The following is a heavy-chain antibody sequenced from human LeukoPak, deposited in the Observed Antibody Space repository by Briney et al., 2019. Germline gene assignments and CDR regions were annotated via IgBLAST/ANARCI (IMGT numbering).Heavy chain of an antibody. Sequence: PSQTLSLTCTVSGGSVSSGGYYWSWIRQHPGKGLEWIGYIYYSGSTYYNPSLKSRVTISVDTSKNQFSLKLSSVTAADTAVYYCARDSPYYDILTGYYNRWFDPWGQGTLVTVS. J-gene: IGHJ5*02. CDR1: GGSVSSGGYY. D-gene: IGHD3-9*01. CDR2: IYYSGST. V-gene: IGHV4-31*03. CDR3: ARDSPYYDILTGYYNRWFDP.